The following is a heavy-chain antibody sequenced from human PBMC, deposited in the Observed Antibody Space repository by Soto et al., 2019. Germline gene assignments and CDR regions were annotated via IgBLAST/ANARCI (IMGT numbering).Heavy chain of an antibody. Sequence: ASVKVSCKASGFTFTSSAVQWVRQARGQRLEWIGWIVVGSGNTNYAQKFQERVTITRDMSTSTAYMELSSLRSEDTAVYYCAAADVDQNPYCGGDCYSSWFDPWGQGTLVTVSS. V-gene: IGHV1-58*01. D-gene: IGHD2-21*02. CDR3: AAADVDQNPYCGGDCYSSWFDP. CDR1: GFTFTSSA. J-gene: IGHJ5*02. CDR2: IVVGSGNT.